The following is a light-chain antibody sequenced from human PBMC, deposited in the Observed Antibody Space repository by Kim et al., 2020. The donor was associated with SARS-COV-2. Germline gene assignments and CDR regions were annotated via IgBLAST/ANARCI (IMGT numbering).Light chain of an antibody. CDR1: SCNGGGAYE. V-gene: IGLV1-40*01. Sequence: GGTSSCGGRSCNGGGAYEGDGGQQRGGTAPRRLIYGNSNRPAGVPDRFSGSKSGTSASLAITGLQAEDEADYYCQSYDSSLSGSVFGGGTQLTVL. CDR2: GNS. J-gene: IGLJ3*02. CDR3: QSYDSSLSGSV.